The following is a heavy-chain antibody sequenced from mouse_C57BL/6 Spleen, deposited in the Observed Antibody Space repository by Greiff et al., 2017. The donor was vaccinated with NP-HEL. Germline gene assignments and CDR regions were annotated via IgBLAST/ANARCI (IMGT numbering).Heavy chain of an antibody. CDR1: GYTFTTYS. V-gene: IGHV1-47*01. CDR3: GKGDYGNTSLFAY. Sequence: VKLLESGAELVKPGASVKMSCKASGYTFTTYSIEWMKQNHGKSLEWIGNFHPYNDDTKYNEKFKGKATLTVEKSSSTVYLELNRITAEDAAVYYCGKGDYGNTSLFAYWGKGTLVTVSA. CDR2: FHPYNDDT. J-gene: IGHJ3*01. D-gene: IGHD1-1*01.